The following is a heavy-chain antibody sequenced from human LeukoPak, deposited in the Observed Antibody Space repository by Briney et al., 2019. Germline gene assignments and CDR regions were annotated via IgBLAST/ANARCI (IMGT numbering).Heavy chain of an antibody. CDR1: GFSFSEKY. D-gene: IGHD4-17*01. V-gene: IGHV3-15*05. J-gene: IGHJ4*02. Sequence: PGRSLRLSCAASGFSFSEKYMCWVRQAPGKGLEWIGRIKNKHVGGTTHYAPPVKGRFTISRDDSRNTLYLQMNNMNTEDTAVYYCCFGDYGDFWGQGTLVTVSS. CDR3: CFGDYGDF. CDR2: IKNKHVGGTT.